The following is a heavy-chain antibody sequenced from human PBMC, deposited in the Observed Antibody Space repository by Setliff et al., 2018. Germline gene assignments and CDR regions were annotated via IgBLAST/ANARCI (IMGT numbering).Heavy chain of an antibody. J-gene: IGHJ5*02. CDR1: GYRFNTHD. CDR3: ARDLFSSSWYDH. Sequence: ASVKVSCKASGYRFNTHDINWVRQAPGQGLEWMGWMNPNNDDTGSAHKFQDRVTMTVNRAISTAYLELSGLTPDDTAVYYCARDLFSSSWYDHWGQGTQVTVSS. V-gene: IGHV1-8*01. CDR2: MNPNNDDT. D-gene: IGHD6-19*01.